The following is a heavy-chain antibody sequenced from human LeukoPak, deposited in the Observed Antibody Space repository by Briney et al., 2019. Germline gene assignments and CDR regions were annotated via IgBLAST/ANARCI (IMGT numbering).Heavy chain of an antibody. D-gene: IGHD3-22*01. J-gene: IGHJ4*02. CDR1: GGSISSSSYY. CDR3: ARVSPKLMIVDD. Sequence: PSETLSLTCTVSGGSISSSSYYWGWIRQPPGKGLEWIGSIYYSGSTYYNPSLKSRVTISVDTSKNQFSLKLSSVTAADTAVYYCARVSPKLMIVDDWGQGTLVTVSS. CDR2: IYYSGST. V-gene: IGHV4-39*07.